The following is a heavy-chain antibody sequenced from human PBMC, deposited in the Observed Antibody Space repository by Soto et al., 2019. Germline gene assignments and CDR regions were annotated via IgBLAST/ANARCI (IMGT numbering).Heavy chain of an antibody. J-gene: IGHJ6*02. Sequence: QVQLEQSGAEVKKPGSSVKVSCKASGGTFRTAAISWVRQAPGQGLEWMGGIMPVFRTPDYAQKFQGRVTITADESTNTAYMELSGLRSDDTAVYYCARDNDRLQLGGNYYYILDVWAQGTTITVSS. V-gene: IGHV1-69*12. CDR1: GGTFRTAA. CDR3: ARDNDRLQLGGNYYYILDV. D-gene: IGHD5-12*01. CDR2: IMPVFRTP.